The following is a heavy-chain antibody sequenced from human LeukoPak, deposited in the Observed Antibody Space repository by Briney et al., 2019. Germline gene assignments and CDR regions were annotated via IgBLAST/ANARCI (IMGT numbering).Heavy chain of an antibody. V-gene: IGHV3-23*01. CDR2: ISGSGGNT. D-gene: IGHD3-16*01. CDR3: ARGRGGQYVPSRFDY. CDR1: GFAFSGFA. J-gene: IGHJ4*02. Sequence: GGSLRLSCSASGFAFSGFAMGWVRQAPGKGLEWVSSISGSGGNTYYADSVEGRFTVSRDNSKSTLFLQMNSLRAEDTALYYCARGRGGQYVPSRFDYWGQGILVTVPS.